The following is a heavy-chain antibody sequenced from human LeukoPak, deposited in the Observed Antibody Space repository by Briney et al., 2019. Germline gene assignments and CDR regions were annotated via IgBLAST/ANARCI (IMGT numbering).Heavy chain of an antibody. J-gene: IGHJ5*02. CDR3: ARVAYYYDSSGYYPNWFDP. Sequence: SETLSLTCTVSGGSISSSRYYWSWIRQPPGKGLEWIVYIYYSGSTNYNPSLKSRVTISVDTSKNQFSLKLSSVTAADTAVYYCARVAYYYDSSGYYPNWFDPWGQGTLVTVSS. CDR2: IYYSGST. D-gene: IGHD3-22*01. CDR1: GGSISSSRYY. V-gene: IGHV4-61*01.